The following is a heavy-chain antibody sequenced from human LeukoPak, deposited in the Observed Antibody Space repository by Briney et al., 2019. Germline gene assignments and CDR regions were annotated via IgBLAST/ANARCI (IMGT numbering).Heavy chain of an antibody. CDR1: GFSFSSYV. CDR3: AKEVVYPYYFDY. Sequence: PGGSLRLSCAASGFSFSSYVMSWVRQAPGKGLEWVSAISGSGGSTYFADSVKGRFTISRDNSKNTLYLQMNSLRAEDTAVYYCAKEVVYPYYFDYWGQGTLVTVSS. CDR2: ISGSGGST. V-gene: IGHV3-23*01. D-gene: IGHD3-16*02. J-gene: IGHJ4*02.